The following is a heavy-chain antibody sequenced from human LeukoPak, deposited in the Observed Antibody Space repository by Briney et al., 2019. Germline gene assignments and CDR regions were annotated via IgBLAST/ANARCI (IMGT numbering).Heavy chain of an antibody. D-gene: IGHD5-18*01. Sequence: PGGSLRLSCAASGFTFSSYAMHWVRQAPGKGLEWVAVISYDGSNKYYADSVKGRFTISRDNSKNTLYLQMNSLRAEDTAVYYCARDPDTAMVTYLDYWGQGTLVTVSS. CDR3: ARDPDTAMVTYLDY. V-gene: IGHV3-30*04. CDR2: ISYDGSNK. J-gene: IGHJ4*02. CDR1: GFTFSSYA.